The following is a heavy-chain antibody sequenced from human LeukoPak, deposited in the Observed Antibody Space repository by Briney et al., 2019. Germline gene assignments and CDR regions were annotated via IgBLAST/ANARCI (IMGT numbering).Heavy chain of an antibody. J-gene: IGHJ6*04. Sequence: ASVKVSCKASGYTFTSYGISWVRQAPGQGLEWMGWISAYNGNTNYAQKLQGRVTMTTDTSTSTAYMELRSLRSDDTAVYYCARYVYCSGGSCYINYYCMDVWGKGTTVTVSS. CDR3: ARYVYCSGGSCYINYYCMDV. CDR2: ISAYNGNT. CDR1: GYTFTSYG. V-gene: IGHV1-18*04. D-gene: IGHD2-15*01.